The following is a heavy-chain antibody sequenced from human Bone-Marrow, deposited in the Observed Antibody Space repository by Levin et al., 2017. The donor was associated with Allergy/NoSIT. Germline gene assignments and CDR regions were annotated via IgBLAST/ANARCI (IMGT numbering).Heavy chain of an antibody. CDR2: IIPFVGMT. Sequence: GGSLRLSCKASGGTFSTYGFSWVRQSPGKGLEWMGRIIPFVGMTKYTETLQGRLSITADTSTSTTYMELSSLTSEDTAVNFCARVGCSGNSCYFEFWGQGTLVTVSS. CDR3: ARVGCSGNSCYFEF. V-gene: IGHV1-69*04. J-gene: IGHJ4*02. D-gene: IGHD2-15*01. CDR1: GGTFSTYG.